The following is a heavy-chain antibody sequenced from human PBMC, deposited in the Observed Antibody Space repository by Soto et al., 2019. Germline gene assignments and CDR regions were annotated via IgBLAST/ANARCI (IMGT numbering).Heavy chain of an antibody. Sequence: EVQLLESGGGVVQPGGSLRLSCAASGFIFTEYGMSWVRQAPGKGLEWVSGISGSGGATYYADSVQGRFTISKDFSKNALFLQMSGLRAEDTAVYFCGRLKTGDALYYFDYWGQGSLVTVSS. CDR2: ISGSGGAT. V-gene: IGHV3-23*01. CDR3: GRLKTGDALYYFDY. CDR1: GFIFTEYG. D-gene: IGHD2-21*01. J-gene: IGHJ4*02.